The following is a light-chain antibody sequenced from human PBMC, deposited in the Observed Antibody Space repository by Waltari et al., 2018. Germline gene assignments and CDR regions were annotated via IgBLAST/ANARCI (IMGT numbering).Light chain of an antibody. J-gene: IGKJ1*01. Sequence: DIVMTQSPDSLAVSLGERSTINCNSSQNVLYSSNNKNYFVWYQQKPGQPPKLLIYWASTRESGVPDRFSGSGSGTDFTLTISSLQAEDVAVYYCQQYYGTPPTFGQGTKVEIK. CDR1: QNVLYSSNNKNY. CDR2: WAS. CDR3: QQYYGTPPT. V-gene: IGKV4-1*01.